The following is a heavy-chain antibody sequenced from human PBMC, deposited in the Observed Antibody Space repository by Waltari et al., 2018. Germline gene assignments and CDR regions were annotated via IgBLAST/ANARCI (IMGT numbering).Heavy chain of an antibody. V-gene: IGHV3-7*01. Sequence: EVQLVESGGDLVQPGGSLRLSCAASGLTLSYFWMSWVRQTPGKGLGWCGNIKEDGSVKYDVDSVKGRFTISRDNANNSLYLQMNSRRVDDTAMYYCVRGGGSFDIWGQGTMVTVSS. CDR1: GLTLSYFW. D-gene: IGHD1-26*01. CDR3: VRGGGSFDI. J-gene: IGHJ3*02. CDR2: IKEDGSVK.